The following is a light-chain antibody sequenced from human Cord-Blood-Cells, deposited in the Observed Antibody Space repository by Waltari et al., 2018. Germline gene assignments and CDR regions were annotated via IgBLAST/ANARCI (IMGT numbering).Light chain of an antibody. V-gene: IGLV2-23*01. J-gene: IGLJ1*01. CDR2: EGS. CDR1: SSDVVCYYL. Sequence: QPALTQPAAVSGSPGQSITISCTGTSSDVVCYYLVFCDHQHPGKAPKLMIYEGSKRPPGVSNRFSGSKSGNTASLTISGLQAEDEADYYCCSYAGSSTYVFGTGTKVTVL. CDR3: CSYAGSSTYV.